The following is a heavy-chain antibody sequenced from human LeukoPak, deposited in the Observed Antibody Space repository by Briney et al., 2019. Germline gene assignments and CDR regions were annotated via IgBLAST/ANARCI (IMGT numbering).Heavy chain of an antibody. V-gene: IGHV4-39*01. CDR1: RGSITNSSCY. D-gene: IGHD2-2*01. J-gene: IGHJ4*02. CDR2: IYYTGTT. Sequence: SETLSLTCAVFRGSITNSSCYWGWIRQPPGKGLEWIGGIYYTGTTYYSPSLNSRITISMDTSKNQFSLRLASVTAADTALYYCARRAVVPAAVSYFDNWGQGTLVTVSS. CDR3: ARRAVVPAAVSYFDN.